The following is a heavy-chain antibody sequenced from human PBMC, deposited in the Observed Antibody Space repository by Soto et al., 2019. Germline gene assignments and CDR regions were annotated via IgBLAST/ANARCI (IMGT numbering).Heavy chain of an antibody. V-gene: IGHV4-31*03. CDR2: IYYSGST. J-gene: IGHJ5*02. CDR3: ARGNRSNWFDP. CDR1: GGSISSGGYY. Sequence: QVQLQESGPGLVKPSQTLSLTCTVSGGSISSGGYYWSWIRQHPGKGLEWIGYIYYSGSTYYNPSLKRRVTISVDTSKNQFSLKLSSVTASDTAVYYCARGNRSNWFDPWGQGTLVTVSS. D-gene: IGHD1-1*01.